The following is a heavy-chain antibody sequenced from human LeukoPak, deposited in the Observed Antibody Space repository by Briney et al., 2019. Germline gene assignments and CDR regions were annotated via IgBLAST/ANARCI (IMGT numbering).Heavy chain of an antibody. CDR3: ARGGSYYYGSGSYFRAFDI. V-gene: IGHV4-59*01. CDR1: GGSISSYY. CDR2: IYYSGST. Sequence: SETLSLTCTVSGGSISSYYWSWIRQPPGKGLEWIGYIYYSGSTNYNPSLKSRVTISVDTSKNQFSLKLSSVTAADTAVYYCARGGSYYYGSGSYFRAFDIWGQGTMVTVSS. J-gene: IGHJ3*02. D-gene: IGHD3-10*01.